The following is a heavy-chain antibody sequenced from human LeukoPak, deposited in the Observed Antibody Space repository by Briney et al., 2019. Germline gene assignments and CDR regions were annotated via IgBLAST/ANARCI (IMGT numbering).Heavy chain of an antibody. J-gene: IGHJ6*02. D-gene: IGHD3-10*01. CDR3: AKDIAAVRRTMVRGAPSGDSYYYYGMDV. V-gene: IGHV3-43D*03. CDR2: ISWDGGST. CDR1: GFTFDDYA. Sequence: GGSLRLSCAASGFTFDDYAMHWVRQAPGKGLEWVSLISWDGGSTYYADSVKGRFTISRDNSKNSLYLQMNSLRAEDTALYYCAKDIAAVRRTMVRGAPSGDSYYYYGMDVWGQGTTVTVSS.